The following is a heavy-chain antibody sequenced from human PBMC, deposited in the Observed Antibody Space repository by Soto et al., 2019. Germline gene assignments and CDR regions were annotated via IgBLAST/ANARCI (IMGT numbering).Heavy chain of an antibody. J-gene: IGHJ4*02. CDR1: GVTLGNFS. Sequence: PGGSLSLSCAASGVTLGNFSMSWVRQAPGKGLEWVGVASGSGITTKYAAPVKRRFIISNDNSNNTLCLEMHSLRAEDTGSYYCAKGRLRGLNNGNFDFWGQGTLVTVSS. V-gene: IGHV3-23*01. D-gene: IGHD1-20*01. CDR2: ASGSGITT. CDR3: AKGRLRGLNNGNFDF.